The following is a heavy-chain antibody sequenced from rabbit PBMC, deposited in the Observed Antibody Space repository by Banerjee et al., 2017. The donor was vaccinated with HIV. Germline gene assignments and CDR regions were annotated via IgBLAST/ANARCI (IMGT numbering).Heavy chain of an antibody. Sequence: EESGGGLVQPEGSLTLTCTASGFSFSSSYWICWVRQAPGKGLEWIGCIYTGSGGAYYASWVNGRFTISKTSSTTVTLQMTSLTAADTATYFCARAAGWVGAGYLARLDLWGPGTLVTVS. CDR1: GFSFSSSYW. CDR2: IYTGSGGA. D-gene: IGHD7-1*01. J-gene: IGHJ6*01. CDR3: ARAAGWVGAGYLARLDL. V-gene: IGHV1S45*01.